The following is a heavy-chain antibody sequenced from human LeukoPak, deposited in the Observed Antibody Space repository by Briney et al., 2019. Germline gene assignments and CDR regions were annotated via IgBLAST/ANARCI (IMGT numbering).Heavy chain of an antibody. J-gene: IGHJ4*02. V-gene: IGHV4-34*01. D-gene: IGHD3-16*02. CDR3: ARGRGYNSFDY. CDR2: INHSGST. Sequence: SETLSLTCAVYGGSFSGYHWSWIRQPPGKGLEWIGEINHSGSTNYNPSLKSRITISVDTSKNQFSLKLTSMTAADTAVYYCARGRGYNSFDYWGQGTLVTVSS. CDR1: GGSFSGYH.